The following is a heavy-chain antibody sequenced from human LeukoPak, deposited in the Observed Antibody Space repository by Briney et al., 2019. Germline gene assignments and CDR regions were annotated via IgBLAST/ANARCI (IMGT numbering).Heavy chain of an antibody. CDR2: ISGSGGST. CDR1: GFTFSSYA. Sequence: GGSLRLSCAASGFTFSSYAMSWVRQAPGKGLEWVSGISGSGGSTYYVDSVKGRFTISRDNSKNTLYLQMNSLRDEDTAVYYCAKDYCSSTSCYPDYWGQRTLVTVSS. J-gene: IGHJ4*02. V-gene: IGHV3-23*01. D-gene: IGHD2-2*01. CDR3: AKDYCSSTSCYPDY.